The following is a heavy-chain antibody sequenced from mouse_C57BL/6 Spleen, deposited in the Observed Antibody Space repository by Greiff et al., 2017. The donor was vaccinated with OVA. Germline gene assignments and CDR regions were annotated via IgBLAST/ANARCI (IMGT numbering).Heavy chain of an antibody. J-gene: IGHJ4*01. D-gene: IGHD1-1*01. CDR1: GYTFTSYW. CDR3: FITTVGDCAMDY. CDR2: IYPGNSDT. V-gene: IGHV1-5*01. Sequence: VQLQQSGTVLARPGASVKMSCKTSGYTFTSYWMHWVKQRPGQGLEWIGAIYPGNSDTSYNQKFKGKAKLTAVTSASTAYMELSSLTNEDSAVYYCFITTVGDCAMDYWGQGTSVTVSS.